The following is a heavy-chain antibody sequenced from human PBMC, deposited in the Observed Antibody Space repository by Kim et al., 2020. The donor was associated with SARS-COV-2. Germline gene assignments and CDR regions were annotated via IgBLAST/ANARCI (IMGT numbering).Heavy chain of an antibody. J-gene: IGHJ5*02. V-gene: IGHV3-11*01. D-gene: IGHD6-19*01. Sequence: DAVKGRFTISRDNAKNSLYLQRNSLRAEDTAVYYCARGPPGRLVSGWFDPWGQGTLVTVSS. CDR3: ARGPPGRLVSGWFDP.